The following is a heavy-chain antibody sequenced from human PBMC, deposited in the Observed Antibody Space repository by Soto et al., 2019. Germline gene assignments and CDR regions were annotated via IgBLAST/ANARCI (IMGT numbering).Heavy chain of an antibody. V-gene: IGHV3-11*01. CDR3: GSTNSNPSLKSRVTISVDTSKNQFSLKLSSVTAADTAVYYCARLTPPNYDFWSGYYTNYYYYYMDV. Sequence: GGSLRLSCAASGFTFSDYYMSWIRQAPGKGLEWVSYISSTGTTIYYADSVEGRFTISRDNAKNSLYLQMSSLRAEDTAVYYSGSTNSNPSLKSRVTISVDTSKNQFSLKLSSVTAADTAVYYCARLTPPNYDFWSGYYTNYYYYYMDVWGKGTTVTVSS. CDR1: GFTFSDYY. D-gene: IGHD3-10*01. CDR2: ISSTGTTI. J-gene: IGHJ6*03.